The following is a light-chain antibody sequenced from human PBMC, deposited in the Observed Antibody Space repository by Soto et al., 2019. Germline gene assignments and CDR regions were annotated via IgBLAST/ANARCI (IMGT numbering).Light chain of an antibody. J-gene: IGLJ1*01. CDR1: SSDVGAYNY. CDR3: CSYAGSYTGV. CDR2: DVS. V-gene: IGLV2-11*01. Sequence: QSALTQPRSVSGSPGQSVTISCTGTSSDVGAYNYVSWYQQRPGKAPKLIIYDVSKRPSGVPDRFSGSKSANTASLTISGLQAEDEADYYCCSYAGSYTGVFGTGTKLTVL.